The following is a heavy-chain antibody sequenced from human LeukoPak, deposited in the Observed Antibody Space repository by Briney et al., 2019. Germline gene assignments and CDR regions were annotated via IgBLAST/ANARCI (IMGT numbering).Heavy chain of an antibody. CDR3: ARQVDSSSWSAVRWFDP. CDR2: IYSSGRT. D-gene: IGHD6-13*01. CDR1: GGSISSGTYY. V-gene: IGHV4-61*02. Sequence: SETLSLTCTVSGGSISSGTYYWNWIRKPAGKGLEWIGRIYSSGRTNYNPSLKSRVTISVDTSKNQFSLKLSSVTAADTAVYYCARQVDSSSWSAVRWFDPWGQGTLVTVSS. J-gene: IGHJ5*02.